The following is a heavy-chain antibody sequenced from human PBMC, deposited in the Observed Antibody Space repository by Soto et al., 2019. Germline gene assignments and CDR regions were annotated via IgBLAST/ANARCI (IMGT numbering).Heavy chain of an antibody. V-gene: IGHV1-18*01. Sequence: QVQLVQSGAEVKKPGASVKVSCKAYGYTFASYAISWMRKAPGQGLEWMGWSSAYNGNTNYAQKLQGRVTMTTDTSTSTAYIELRSLRSDDTAVYYCARDPPPPDYWGQGTLVTVSS. J-gene: IGHJ4*02. CDR1: GYTFASYA. CDR2: SSAYNGNT. CDR3: ARDPPPPDY.